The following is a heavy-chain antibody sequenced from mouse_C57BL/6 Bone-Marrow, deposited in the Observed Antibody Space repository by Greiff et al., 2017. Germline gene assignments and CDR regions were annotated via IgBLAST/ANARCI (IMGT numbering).Heavy chain of an antibody. V-gene: IGHV14-4*01. CDR1: GSNIKDDY. J-gene: IGHJ2*01. D-gene: IGHD1-1*01. CDR3: TTRYYYGTDYFDY. CDR2: IDPENGDT. Sequence: EVQLQQSGAELVRPGASVKLSCTASGSNIKDDYMHWVKQRPEQGLEWIGWIDPENGDTEYASKFQGKATITADTSSNTAYLQLSSLTSEDTAVYYCTTRYYYGTDYFDYWGQGTTLTVSS.